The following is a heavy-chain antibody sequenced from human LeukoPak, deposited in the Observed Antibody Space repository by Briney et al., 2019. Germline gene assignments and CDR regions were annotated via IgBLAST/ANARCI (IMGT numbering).Heavy chain of an antibody. CDR2: IRSKANSYAT. D-gene: IGHD3-22*01. J-gene: IGHJ4*02. V-gene: IGHV3-73*01. CDR3: TSPKYYYDSSGYDVC. CDR1: GFTFSSSA. Sequence: GGTLRLSCAASGFTFSSSAMRWVRQASGKGLEWVGRIRSKANSYATAYAASVKGRFTISRDDSNNTAYLQMNSLKTEDTAVYYCTSPKYYYDSSGYDVCWGQGTLVTVSS.